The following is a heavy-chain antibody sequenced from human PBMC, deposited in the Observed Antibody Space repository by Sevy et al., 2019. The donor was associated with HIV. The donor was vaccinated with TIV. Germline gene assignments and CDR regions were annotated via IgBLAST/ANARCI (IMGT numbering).Heavy chain of an antibody. CDR3: TRAYCSGGSFYGWFDP. CDR2: IRSKGYGGTT. Sequence: GGSLRLSCTASGFTFGDYAMSWFRQAPGKGLEWVGFIRSKGYGGTTEYAASVKGRFTISRDDYKSIAYLQMNSLKTVDTAVYYCTRAYCSGGSFYGWFDPWGQGTLVTVSS. J-gene: IGHJ5*02. CDR1: GFTFGDYA. D-gene: IGHD2-15*01. V-gene: IGHV3-49*03.